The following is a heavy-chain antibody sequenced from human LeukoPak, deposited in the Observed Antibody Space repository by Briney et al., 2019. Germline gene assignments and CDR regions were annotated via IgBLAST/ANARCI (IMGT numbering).Heavy chain of an antibody. J-gene: IGHJ5*02. D-gene: IGHD3-10*01. V-gene: IGHV3-21*04. CDR3: AKGSYYGSGSRNWFDP. Sequence: AGGSLRLSCAASGFTFSSYSMNWVRQAPGKGLEWVSSISSSSSYIYYADSVKGRFTISRDNAKNSLYLQMNSLRAEDMALYYCAKGSYYGSGSRNWFDPWGQGTLVTVSS. CDR1: GFTFSSYS. CDR2: ISSSSSYI.